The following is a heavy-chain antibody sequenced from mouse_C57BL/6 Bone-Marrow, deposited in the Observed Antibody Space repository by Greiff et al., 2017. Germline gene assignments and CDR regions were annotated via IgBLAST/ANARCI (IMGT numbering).Heavy chain of an antibody. J-gene: IGHJ4*01. Sequence: VQLQQSGPGLVAPSQSLSITCTVSGFSLTSYGVDWVRQPPGKGLEWLGVIWGGGSTNYNSALMSRLSISKDNSKSQVFLKRNSLQTDDTAMYYCAKDDYDERYYAMDYWGQGTSVTVSS. CDR1: GFSLTSYG. CDR2: IWGGGST. D-gene: IGHD2-4*01. V-gene: IGHV2-9*01. CDR3: AKDDYDERYYAMDY.